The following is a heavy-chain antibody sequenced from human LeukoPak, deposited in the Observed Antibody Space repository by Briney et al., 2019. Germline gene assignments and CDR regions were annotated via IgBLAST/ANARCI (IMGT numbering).Heavy chain of an antibody. D-gene: IGHD2-15*01. CDR3: AKMGGESRY. CDR2: ISGSGGST. V-gene: IGHV3-23*01. Sequence: RGSLRLSWAASGFTFSSYAMGWVRQAPGKVLGWVSAISGSGGSTYYADSVKGRFTISRDNSKNTLYLQMNSLRAEDTAVYYCAKMGGESRYWGRGPLVTVSS. J-gene: IGHJ4*02. CDR1: GFTFSSYA.